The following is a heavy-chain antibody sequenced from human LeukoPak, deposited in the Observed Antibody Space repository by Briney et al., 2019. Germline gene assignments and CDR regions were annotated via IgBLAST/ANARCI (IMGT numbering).Heavy chain of an antibody. CDR3: ARARRDTAMVVRAFDI. D-gene: IGHD5-18*01. J-gene: IGHJ3*02. V-gene: IGHV4-31*03. CDR1: GGSISSGGYY. CDR2: IYYSGST. Sequence: PSQNLSLTCTVSGGSISSGGYYWSWIRQHPGKGLEWIGYIYYSGSTNYNPSLKSRVTISVDTSKNQFSLKLSSVTAADTAVYYCARARRDTAMVVRAFDIWGQGTMVTVSS.